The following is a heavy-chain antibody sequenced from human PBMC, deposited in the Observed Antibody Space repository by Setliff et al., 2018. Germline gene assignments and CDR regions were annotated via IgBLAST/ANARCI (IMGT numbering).Heavy chain of an antibody. CDR1: GYTFISYA. CDR3: ARVGVEMATTPYYYYYYMDV. J-gene: IGHJ6*03. CDR2: INPASGNT. V-gene: IGHV1-3*03. Sequence: GASVKVSCKASGYTFISYALHWVRQAPGQRLQWMGWINPASGNTKYSQEFQGRVTITRDTSATTVYMELSSLRSDDMAVYYCARVGVEMATTPYYYYYYMDVWGKGTTVTVSS. D-gene: IGHD5-12*01.